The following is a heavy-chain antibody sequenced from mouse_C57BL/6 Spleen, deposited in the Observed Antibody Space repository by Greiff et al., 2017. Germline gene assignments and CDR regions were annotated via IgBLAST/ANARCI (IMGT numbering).Heavy chain of an antibody. CDR2: IYPGDGDT. Sequence: QVQLQQSGAELVKPGASVKISCKASGYAFSSYWMNWVKQRPGKGLEWIGQIYPGDGDTNYNGKFKGKATLTADKSSSTAYRQLSSLSSEDSSVNYCGRKDYDSSPWYFDVWGTGTTVTVSS. J-gene: IGHJ1*03. CDR1: GYAFSSYW. CDR3: GRKDYDSSPWYFDV. D-gene: IGHD1-1*01. V-gene: IGHV1-80*01.